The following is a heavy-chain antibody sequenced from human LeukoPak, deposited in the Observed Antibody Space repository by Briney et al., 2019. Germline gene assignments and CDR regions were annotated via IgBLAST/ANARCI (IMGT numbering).Heavy chain of an antibody. J-gene: IGHJ4*02. D-gene: IGHD5-12*01. V-gene: IGHV1-46*01. CDR2: INPSGGST. CDR1: GYTFTSYY. CDR3: ARGIEWLRYLEY. Sequence: ASVKVSCKASGYTFTSYYMHWVRHAPGQGLEWVGIINPSGGSTSYAQTLQGRVTMTRDTSTNTVYMELSSLRSEDTAVYYCARGIEWLRYLEYWGQGTLVTVSS.